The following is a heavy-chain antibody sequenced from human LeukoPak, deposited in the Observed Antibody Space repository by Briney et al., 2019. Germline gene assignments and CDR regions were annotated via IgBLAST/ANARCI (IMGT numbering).Heavy chain of an antibody. CDR2: IYHSGST. CDR3: AREASSSWYEPFDY. V-gene: IGHV4-38-2*02. D-gene: IGHD6-13*01. J-gene: IGHJ4*02. CDR1: GYSISSGYY. Sequence: SETLSLTCTVSGYSISSGYYWGWIRQPPGKGLEWIGSIYHSGSTYYNPSLKSRVTISVDTSKNQFSLKLSSVTAADTAVYYCAREASSSWYEPFDYWGQGTLVTVSS.